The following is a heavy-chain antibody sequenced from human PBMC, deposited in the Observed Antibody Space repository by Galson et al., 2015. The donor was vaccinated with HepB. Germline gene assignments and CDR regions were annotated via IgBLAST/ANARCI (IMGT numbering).Heavy chain of an antibody. Sequence: QSGAEVKKPGESLKISCKGSGYSFTSYWIGWVRQMPGKGLEWMGIIYPGDSDTRYSPSFQGQVTISADKSISTAYLQWSSLKASDTAMYYCARAYDILTGYYRPPPSGAFDIWGQGTMVTVSS. V-gene: IGHV5-51*01. CDR1: GYSFTSYW. J-gene: IGHJ3*02. CDR3: ARAYDILTGYYRPPPSGAFDI. D-gene: IGHD3-9*01. CDR2: IYPGDSDT.